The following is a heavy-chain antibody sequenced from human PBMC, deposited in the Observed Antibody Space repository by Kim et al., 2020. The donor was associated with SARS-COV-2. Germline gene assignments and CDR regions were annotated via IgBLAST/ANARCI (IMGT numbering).Heavy chain of an antibody. J-gene: IGHJ6*02. CDR3: ARDRIAVAGNYGMDV. Sequence: SETLSLTCTVSGGSISSYYWRWIRQPPGKGLEWIGYIYYSGSTNYNPSLKSRVTISVDTSKNQFSLKLSSVTAADTAVYYCARDRIAVAGNYGMDVWGQGTTVTVSS. CDR1: GGSISSYY. CDR2: IYYSGST. V-gene: IGHV4-59*01. D-gene: IGHD6-19*01.